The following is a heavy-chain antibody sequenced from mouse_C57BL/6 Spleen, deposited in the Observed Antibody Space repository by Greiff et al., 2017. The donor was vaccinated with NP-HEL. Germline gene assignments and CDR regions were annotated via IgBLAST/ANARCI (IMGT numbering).Heavy chain of an antibody. CDR1: GFTFSSYG. J-gene: IGHJ2*01. CDR3: ARHELGPVDY. Sequence: EVQGVESGGDLVKPGGSLKLSCAASGFTFSSYGMSWVRQTPDKRLEWVATISSGGSYTYYPDSVKGRFTISRDNAKNTLYLQMSSLKSEDTAMYYCARHELGPVDYWGQGTTLTVSS. CDR2: ISSGGSYT. V-gene: IGHV5-6*01. D-gene: IGHD4-1*01.